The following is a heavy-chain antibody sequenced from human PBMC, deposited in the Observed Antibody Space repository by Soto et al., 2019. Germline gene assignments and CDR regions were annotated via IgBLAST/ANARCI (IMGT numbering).Heavy chain of an antibody. J-gene: IGHJ4*02. Sequence: HVQLVQSGAEVKKPGASVKVSCKTSGYTFINYDINWVRQAPGQGLEWMGWMNPNSGNTGYAQQFQGRVSMTRNTATSTAYMELSGLRSEDSAVYFCAKWGQNPAPGPNFEYWGQGTLVPVS. V-gene: IGHV1-8*01. D-gene: IGHD6-13*01. CDR3: AKWGQNPAPGPNFEY. CDR2: MNPNSGNT. CDR1: GYTFINYD.